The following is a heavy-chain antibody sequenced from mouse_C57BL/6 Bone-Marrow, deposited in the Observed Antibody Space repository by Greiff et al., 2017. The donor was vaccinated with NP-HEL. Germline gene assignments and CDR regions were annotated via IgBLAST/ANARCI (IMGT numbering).Heavy chain of an antibody. CDR2: ISSGGDYI. CDR1: GFTFSSYA. CDR3: TREGFDYDVGGYYAMDY. J-gene: IGHJ4*01. V-gene: IGHV5-9-1*02. D-gene: IGHD2-4*01. Sequence: EVQLQESGEGLVKPGGSLKLSCAASGFTFSSYAMSWVRQTPEKRLAWVAYISSGGDYIYYADTVKGRFTISRDNARNTLYLQMSSLKSEDTAMYYCTREGFDYDVGGYYAMDYWGQGTSVTVSS.